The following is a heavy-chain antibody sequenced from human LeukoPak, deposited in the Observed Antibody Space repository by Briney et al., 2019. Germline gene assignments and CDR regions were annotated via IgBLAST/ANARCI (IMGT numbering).Heavy chain of an antibody. CDR1: GFTLSRYW. J-gene: IGHJ4*02. CDR2: IKGDGSKR. D-gene: IGHD6-13*01. CDR3: ASRGTSSSWAHFDY. V-gene: IGHV3-7*05. Sequence: GGSLRLSCTASGFTLSRYWMSWVRQAPGKGLEWVADIKGDGSKRYYADSVKGRFTISRDNAKNSLYLQMNSLGAEDTAVYYCASRGTSSSWAHFDYWGQGTLVTVSS.